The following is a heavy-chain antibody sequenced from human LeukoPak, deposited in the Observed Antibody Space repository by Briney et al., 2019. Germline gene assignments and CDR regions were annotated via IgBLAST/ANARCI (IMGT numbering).Heavy chain of an antibody. CDR2: INHSGST. CDR1: GGSFSGYY. Sequence: SETLSLTCAVYGGSFSGYYWSWIRQPPGKGLEWIGEINHSGSTNYNPSLKSRVTISVDTSKDQFSLKLSSVTAADTAVYYCARTYYDSTFGYWGQGTLVTVSS. CDR3: ARTYYDSTFGY. V-gene: IGHV4-34*01. D-gene: IGHD3-22*01. J-gene: IGHJ4*02.